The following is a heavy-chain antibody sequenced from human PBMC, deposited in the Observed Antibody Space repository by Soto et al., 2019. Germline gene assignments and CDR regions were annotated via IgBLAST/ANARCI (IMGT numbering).Heavy chain of an antibody. D-gene: IGHD1-26*01. V-gene: IGHV4-39*01. J-gene: IGHJ3*02. CDR1: GVSILSRPCN. CDR2: IKYSGTT. Sequence: SETLLLISTVSGVSILSRPCNLRWIRQPPGKGLEWIASIKYSGTTFYNPSLKSRVTLSVDTSKNQFALKLSSVTAAETAVYYCARHGITGSYYDAFDIWCQGTMVT. CDR3: ARHGITGSYYDAFDI.